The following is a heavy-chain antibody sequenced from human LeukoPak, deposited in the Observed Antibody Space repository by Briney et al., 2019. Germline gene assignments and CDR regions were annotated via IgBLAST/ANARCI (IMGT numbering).Heavy chain of an antibody. Sequence: GGSLRLSCAASGFTFSSYAMHWVRQAPGKGLEYVSAISSNGGSTYYANSVKGRFTISRDNSKDTLYLQMGSLRAEDMAVYYCARGDGYYYYYMDVWGKGTTVTVSS. CDR2: ISSNGGST. CDR3: ARGDGYYYYYMDV. J-gene: IGHJ6*03. CDR1: GFTFSSYA. V-gene: IGHV3-64*01. D-gene: IGHD3-16*01.